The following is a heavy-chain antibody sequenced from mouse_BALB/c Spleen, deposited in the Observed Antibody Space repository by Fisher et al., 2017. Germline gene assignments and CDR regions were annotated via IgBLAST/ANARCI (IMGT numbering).Heavy chain of an antibody. D-gene: IGHD2-10*02. J-gene: IGHJ1*01. Sequence: KFKGKATLTADKSSSTAYMQLNSLTSEDSAVYFCKRYGNYLYWYFDVWGAGTTVTVSS. CDR3: KRYGNYLYWYFDV. V-gene: IGHV1S53*01.